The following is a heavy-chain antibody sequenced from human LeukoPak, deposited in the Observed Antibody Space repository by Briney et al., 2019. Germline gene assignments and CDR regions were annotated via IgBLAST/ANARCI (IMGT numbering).Heavy chain of an antibody. J-gene: IGHJ4*02. CDR2: IKNKTDGGTT. CDR3: TTGSYVWGSYRFIY. CDR1: GFTFSNAW. Sequence: GGSLTLSCAASGFTFSNAWMSWVRQAPGKGLEWVGRIKNKTDGGTTDYAAPVKGRFTISRDDSKNTLYLQMNSLKTEDTAVYYCTTGSYVWGSYRFIYWGQGTLVTVSS. V-gene: IGHV3-15*01. D-gene: IGHD3-16*02.